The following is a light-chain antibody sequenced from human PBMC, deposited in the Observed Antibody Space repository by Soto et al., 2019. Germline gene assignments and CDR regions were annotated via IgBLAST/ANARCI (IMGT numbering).Light chain of an antibody. J-gene: IGKJ4*01. V-gene: IGKV1-5*03. CDR2: KAS. CDR1: QSISSW. CDR3: QQYNSYLLT. Sequence: DIQMTQSPSTLSASVGDRVTITCRASQSISSWLAWYQQRPGKAPKLLIYKASSLESGVPSRFSGSGSGTEFTLTISSLQPDDFATYYCQQYNSYLLTFGGGTKVDIK.